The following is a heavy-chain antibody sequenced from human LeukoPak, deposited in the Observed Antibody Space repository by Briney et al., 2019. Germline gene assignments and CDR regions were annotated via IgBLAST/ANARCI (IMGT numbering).Heavy chain of an antibody. Sequence: SETPSLTCTVSGGSISSYYWSWIRQPAGKGLEWIGCIYTSGSTNYNPSLKSRVTMSVDTSKNQFSLKLSSVTAADTAVYYCARDNRRYSSSWYNWFDPWGQGTLVTVSS. CDR2: IYTSGST. D-gene: IGHD6-13*01. J-gene: IGHJ5*02. V-gene: IGHV4-4*07. CDR1: GGSISSYY. CDR3: ARDNRRYSSSWYNWFDP.